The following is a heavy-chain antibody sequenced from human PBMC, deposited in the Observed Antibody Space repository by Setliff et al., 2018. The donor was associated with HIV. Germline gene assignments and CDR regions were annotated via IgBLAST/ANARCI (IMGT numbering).Heavy chain of an antibody. Sequence: SVKVSCKASGGTLSSYAISWVRQAPGQGLEWMGGIIPIFGTANYAQKFQGRVTITTDESTGTTYMELSSLRSEDTAVYYCAREVGTYSGSTNYNPSLRSRVIMSADTPKSQFSLNLTSLTAGDTAVYYCARGTKGSRWSVTRINWFDTWGQGTLVTVSS. D-gene: IGHD1-26*01. CDR2: IIPIFGTA. CDR1: GGTLSSYA. CDR3: AREVGTYSGSTNYNPSLRSRVIMSADTPKSQFSLNLTSLTAGDTAVYYCARGTKGSRWSVTRINWFDT. V-gene: IGHV1-69*05. J-gene: IGHJ5*02.